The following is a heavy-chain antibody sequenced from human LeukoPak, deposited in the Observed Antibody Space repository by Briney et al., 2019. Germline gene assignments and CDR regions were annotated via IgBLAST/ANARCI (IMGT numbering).Heavy chain of an antibody. V-gene: IGHV4-59*08. CDR1: NGSISSYY. D-gene: IGHD3-22*01. Sequence: SETLSLTCTISNGSISSYYWSWIRQPPGKGLEWIGSISYSGSSKYNPSLKRRLTIAVGTPKNQMFLDLSSVTAADTAVYYCARDHFDSSADSYVGGYYYMDVWGKGTTVTVSS. CDR3: ARDHFDSSADSYVGGYYYMDV. CDR2: ISYSGSS. J-gene: IGHJ6*03.